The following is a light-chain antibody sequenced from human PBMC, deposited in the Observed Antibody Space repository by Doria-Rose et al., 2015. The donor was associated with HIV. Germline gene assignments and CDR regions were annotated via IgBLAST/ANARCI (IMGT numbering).Light chain of an antibody. Sequence: LTQSLGTLSLSPGERATLSCRASQSFSSTYLAWYQQKPGQAPSLLIYDGSTRPTGIPDRFSASGSGTDFTLTINRLEPEDFALYYCHQYGTSWTFGQGTKVEI. V-gene: IGKV3-20*01. J-gene: IGKJ1*01. CDR3: HQYGTSWT. CDR2: DGS. CDR1: QSFSSTY.